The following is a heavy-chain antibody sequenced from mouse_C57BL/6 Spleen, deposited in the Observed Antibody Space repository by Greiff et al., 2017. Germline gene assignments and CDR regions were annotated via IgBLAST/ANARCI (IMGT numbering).Heavy chain of an antibody. V-gene: IGHV1-22*01. CDR2: INPNNGGT. Sequence: EVHLVESGPELVKPGASVKMSCKASGYTFTDYNMHWVKQSHGKSLEWIGYINPNNGGTSYNQKFKGKATLTVNKSSSAAYMELRSLTSEDSAVYYCARSGYYGFYWDFDVWGTGTTVTVSS. CDR1: GYTFTDYN. J-gene: IGHJ1*03. CDR3: ARSGYYGFYWDFDV. D-gene: IGHD1-1*01.